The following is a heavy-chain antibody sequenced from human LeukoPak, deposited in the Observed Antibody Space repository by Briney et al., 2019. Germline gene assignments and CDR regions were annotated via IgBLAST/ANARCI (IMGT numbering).Heavy chain of an antibody. CDR3: ARTRDYYDSSGSEPGYGMDV. Sequence: SETLSLTCTVSGGSTSSYYWSWIRQPPGKGLEWIGYIYYSGSTNYNPSLKSRLTISIDTSKNQFSLKLSSVTAADTAVYYCARTRDYYDSSGSEPGYGMDVWGQGTTVTVSS. V-gene: IGHV4-59*01. CDR1: GGSTSSYY. J-gene: IGHJ6*02. CDR2: IYYSGST. D-gene: IGHD3-22*01.